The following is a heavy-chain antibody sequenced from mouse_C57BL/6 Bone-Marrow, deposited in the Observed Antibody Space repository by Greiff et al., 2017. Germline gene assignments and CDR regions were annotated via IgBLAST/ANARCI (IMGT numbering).Heavy chain of an antibody. CDR1: GFNFKDDY. CDR2: IDPKNGDT. V-gene: IGHV14-4*01. D-gene: IGHD1-1*01. CDR3: TTVVHY. J-gene: IGHJ2*01. Sequence: EVQLQQSGAELVRPGASVKLSCTASGFNFKDDYMHWVKQRPEQGLEWIGWIDPKNGDTEYASKFQGKATITADPSSNTSYLQLSSLTAEDTAVYYGTTVVHYWGQGTTLTVSS.